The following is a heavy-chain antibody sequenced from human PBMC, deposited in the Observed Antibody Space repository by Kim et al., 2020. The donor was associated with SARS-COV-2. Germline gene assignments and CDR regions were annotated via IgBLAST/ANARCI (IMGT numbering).Heavy chain of an antibody. V-gene: IGHV3-74*01. CDR1: GFTFSSYW. J-gene: IGHJ6*02. CDR3: ARDPPLSKWLVIPNYYYYGMDV. D-gene: IGHD6-19*01. Sequence: GGSLRLSCAASGFTFSSYWMHWVRQAPGKGLVWVSRINSDGSSTSYADSVKGRFTISRDNAKNTLYLQMNSLRAEDTAVYYCARDPPLSKWLVIPNYYYYGMDVWGQGTTVTVSS. CDR2: INSDGSST.